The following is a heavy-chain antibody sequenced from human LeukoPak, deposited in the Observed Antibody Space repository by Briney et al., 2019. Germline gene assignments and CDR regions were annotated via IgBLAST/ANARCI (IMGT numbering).Heavy chain of an antibody. V-gene: IGHV3-21*01. D-gene: IGHD6-13*01. CDR1: GFTFSSYS. Sequence: GGSLRLSCAASGFTFSSYSMNWVRQAPGKGLEWVSSISSSSTYIYYADSLKGRFTISRDNAKNSLYLQMNSLRAEDTVVYYCARRAASANDAFDIWGQGTMVTVSS. J-gene: IGHJ3*02. CDR3: ARRAASANDAFDI. CDR2: ISSSSTYI.